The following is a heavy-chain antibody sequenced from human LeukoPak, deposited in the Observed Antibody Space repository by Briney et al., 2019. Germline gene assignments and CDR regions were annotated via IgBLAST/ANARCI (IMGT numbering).Heavy chain of an antibody. V-gene: IGHV1-46*01. CDR3: ARDIRKYQLRSPGMDV. CDR1: GYTFTSYY. J-gene: IGHJ6*04. CDR2: INPSGGST. D-gene: IGHD2-2*01. Sequence: ASVKVSCKASGYTFTSYYMHWVRQAPGQGLEWMGIINPSGGSTSYAQKFQGRVTMTRDMSTSTVYMELSSLRSEDTAVYYCARDIRKYQLRSPGMDVWGKGTTVTVSS.